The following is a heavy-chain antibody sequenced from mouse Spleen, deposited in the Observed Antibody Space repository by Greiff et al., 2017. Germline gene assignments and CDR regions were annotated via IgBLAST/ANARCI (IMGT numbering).Heavy chain of an antibody. V-gene: IGHV5-4*01. CDR2: ISDGGSYT. Sequence: EVHLVESGGGLVKPGGSLKLSCAASGFTFSSYAMSWVRQTPEKRLEWVATISDGGSYTYYPDNVKGRFTISRDNAKNNLYLQMSHLKSEDTAMYYCARGGLLGWFAYWGQGTLVTVSA. D-gene: IGHD2-3*01. J-gene: IGHJ3*01. CDR3: ARGGLLGWFAY. CDR1: GFTFSSYA.